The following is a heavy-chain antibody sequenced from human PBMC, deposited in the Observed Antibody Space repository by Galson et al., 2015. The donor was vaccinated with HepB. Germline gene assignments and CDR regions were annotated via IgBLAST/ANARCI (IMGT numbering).Heavy chain of an antibody. D-gene: IGHD5-12*01. J-gene: IGHJ4*02. Sequence: LRLSCAASGFTFSSYAMNWVRQAPWKGLEWVSGIGVNDGSIYYANSVKGRFTISRDNSKNTLYLQVNGLRVEDTAVYYCAKGRPERPPEHRGYDLPDYWGQGTLVTVSS. CDR2: IGVNDGSI. CDR3: AKGRPERPPEHRGYDLPDY. CDR1: GFTFSSYA. V-gene: IGHV3-23*01.